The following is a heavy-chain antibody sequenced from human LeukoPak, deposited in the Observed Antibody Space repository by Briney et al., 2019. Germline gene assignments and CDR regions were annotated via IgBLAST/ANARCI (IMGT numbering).Heavy chain of an antibody. CDR3: ARASGSVVTPGDAFDI. CDR1: GFTFSSYS. V-gene: IGHV3-21*01. D-gene: IGHD4-23*01. J-gene: IGHJ3*02. Sequence: PGGSLRLSCAASGFTFSSYSMNWVRQAPGKGLEWVSSISSSSSYIYYADSVEGRFTISRDNAKNSLYLQMNSLRAEDTAVYYCARASGSVVTPGDAFDIWGQGTMVTVSS. CDR2: ISSSSSYI.